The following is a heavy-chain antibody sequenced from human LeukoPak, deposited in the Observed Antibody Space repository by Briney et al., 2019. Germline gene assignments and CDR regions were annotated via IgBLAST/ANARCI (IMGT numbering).Heavy chain of an antibody. CDR3: ARAYGDYGYYYYYYMDV. V-gene: IGHV4-59*01. CDR2: IYYSGST. J-gene: IGHJ6*03. Sequence: SETLSLTCTVSGGSISSYYWSSIRQPPRKGLEWIGYIYYSGSTNYNPSLKSRVTISVDTSKNQFSLKLSSVTAADTAVYYCARAYGDYGYYYYYYMDVWGKGTTVTVSS. CDR1: GGSISSYY. D-gene: IGHD4-17*01.